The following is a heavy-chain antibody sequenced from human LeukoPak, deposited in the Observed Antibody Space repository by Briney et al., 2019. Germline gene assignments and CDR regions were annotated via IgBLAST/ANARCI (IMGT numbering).Heavy chain of an antibody. J-gene: IGHJ4*02. CDR1: GFTFSSYS. CDR2: ISSSSSYI. Sequence: GGSLRLSCAASGFTFSSYSMNWVRQAPGKGLEWVSSISSSSSYIYYADSVKGRFTISRDNAKNSLYLQMNSLRAEDTAVYYCARGGDCSSTKCHFDYWGQGTLVTVSS. V-gene: IGHV3-21*01. D-gene: IGHD2-2*01. CDR3: ARGGDCSSTKCHFDY.